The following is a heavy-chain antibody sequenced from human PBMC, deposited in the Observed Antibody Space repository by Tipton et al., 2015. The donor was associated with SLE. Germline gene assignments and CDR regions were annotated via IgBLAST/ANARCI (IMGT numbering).Heavy chain of an antibody. V-gene: IGHV3-43*01. CDR3: AKGSGYCSSTSCFRGFDY. CDR1: GFTFDDYT. Sequence: SLRLSCAASGFTFDDYTMHWARQAPGKGLEWVSLISWDGGSTYYADSVKGRFTISRDNSKNSLYLQMNSLRTEDTALYYCAKGSGYCSSTSCFRGFDYWGQGTMVTVSS. J-gene: IGHJ4*02. D-gene: IGHD2-2*03. CDR2: ISWDGGST.